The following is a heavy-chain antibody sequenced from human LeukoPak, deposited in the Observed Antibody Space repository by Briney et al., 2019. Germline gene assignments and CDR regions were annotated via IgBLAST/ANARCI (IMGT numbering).Heavy chain of an antibody. J-gene: IGHJ4*02. CDR3: ARGRGTGMVDDY. Sequence: ASVKVSCKASGYSFTSYYLHWVRQAPGQGLEWMGIINPSGGSTSYAQKFQGRVTMTRDTSATTVYMELNSLRSEDTAVYYCARGRGTGMVDDYWGQGTLVTVSS. CDR1: GYSFTSYY. D-gene: IGHD5-18*01. V-gene: IGHV1-46*01. CDR2: INPSGGST.